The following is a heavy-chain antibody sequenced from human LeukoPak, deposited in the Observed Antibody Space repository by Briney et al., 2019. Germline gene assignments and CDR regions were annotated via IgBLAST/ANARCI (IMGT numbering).Heavy chain of an antibody. D-gene: IGHD6-13*01. CDR3: AIGRQLGK. Sequence: PGGSLRLSCAASGFTFTTYWMSWVRQAPGKGLEWVASIKEDGSEKYYLESVKGRFAVSRDNAKNSLYLQMDSLRAEDSAVYFCAIGRQLGKWGQGTLVTVSS. CDR2: IKEDGSEK. J-gene: IGHJ4*02. CDR1: GFTFTTYW. V-gene: IGHV3-7*01.